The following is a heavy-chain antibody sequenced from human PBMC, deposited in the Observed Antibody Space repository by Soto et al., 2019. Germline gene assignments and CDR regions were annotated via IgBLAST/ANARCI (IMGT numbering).Heavy chain of an antibody. V-gene: IGHV3-30*04. CDR1: GFTFNSLS. J-gene: IGHJ4*02. Sequence: QVQLVESGGDMVQAGTSLRLSCTGSGFTFNSLSLHWVRQGPDKGLEWVAVVSFDGKVTYYADSVKGRFTVSRDNSKNTMYLNANSVRDEDTDVYDSAREPYGDSQYFDYWGQGTPVTVSS. CDR2: VSFDGKVT. D-gene: IGHD2-21*02. CDR3: AREPYGDSQYFDY.